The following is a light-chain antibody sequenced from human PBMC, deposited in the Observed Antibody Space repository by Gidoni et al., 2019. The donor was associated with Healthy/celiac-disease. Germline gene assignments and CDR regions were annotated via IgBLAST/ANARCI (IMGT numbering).Light chain of an antibody. CDR3: QQNYSTPPT. CDR1: QNISSY. J-gene: IGKJ2*01. CDR2: AAS. Sequence: DIQMTQSPSSLSASVGDRVTITCLASQNISSYLNWYQQKPGKAPKLLIYAASSLQSGVPSRFSGSGSGTDFTLTISSLQPEDFATYYCQQNYSTPPTFGEGTKLEIK. V-gene: IGKV1-39*01.